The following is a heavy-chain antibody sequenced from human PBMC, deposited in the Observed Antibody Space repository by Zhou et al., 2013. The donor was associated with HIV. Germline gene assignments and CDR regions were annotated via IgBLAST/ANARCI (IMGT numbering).Heavy chain of an antibody. D-gene: IGHD2-15*01. Sequence: QVQLVQSGAEVKKPGASVKVSCKASGYTFTGYYIHWVRQAPGQGLEWMGWINPNTGGTSYAQKFQGRVTMTRDTSISTAYMELSRLSSDDTAVYFCARDIVVVVTVSDSSYYYYMDVVGQRDHGHRSP. CDR1: GYTFTGYY. J-gene: IGHJ6*03. CDR3: ARDIVVVVTVSDSSYYYYMDV. CDR2: INPNTGGT. V-gene: IGHV1-2*02.